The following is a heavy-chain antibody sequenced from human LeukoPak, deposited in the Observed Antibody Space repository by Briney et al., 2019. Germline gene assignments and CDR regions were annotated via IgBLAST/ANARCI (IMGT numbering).Heavy chain of an antibody. Sequence: SETLSLTCTVSGGSISSYYWSWIRQPPGKGLECIGDTYYSGSTNYNPSLKSRVTISVDTSKNQFSLKLSSVTAADTAVYYCARGGNYGPLEYWGQGTLVTVSS. J-gene: IGHJ4*02. CDR3: ARGGNYGPLEY. D-gene: IGHD1-26*01. CDR1: GGSISSYY. V-gene: IGHV4-59*01. CDR2: TYYSGST.